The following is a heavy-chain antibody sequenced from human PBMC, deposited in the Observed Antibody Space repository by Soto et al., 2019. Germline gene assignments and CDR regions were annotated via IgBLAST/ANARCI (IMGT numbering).Heavy chain of an antibody. V-gene: IGHV1-18*01. J-gene: IGHJ6*03. Sequence: GASLKVSCKASGYTFTSYGISWVRQAPGQGLEWMGWISAYNGNTNYAQKLQGRVTMTTDTSTSTAYMELRSLRSDDTAVYYCARISCSSTSCSEPLYYYYMDVWGKGTTVTVAS. CDR1: GYTFTSYG. D-gene: IGHD2-2*01. CDR2: ISAYNGNT. CDR3: ARISCSSTSCSEPLYYYYMDV.